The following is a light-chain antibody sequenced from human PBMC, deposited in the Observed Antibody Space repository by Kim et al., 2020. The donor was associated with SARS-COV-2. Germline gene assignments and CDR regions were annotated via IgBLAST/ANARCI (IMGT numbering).Light chain of an antibody. J-gene: IGLJ3*02. V-gene: IGLV2-14*03. CDR1: GSDVGGYNY. CDR3: SSYTSSDTWV. Sequence: GHAITTACTGTGSDVGGYNYVSWYQHRPGKAPQLIIYDVSERPSGVSDRFSGSKSGDTASLTVSGLQAEDEADYHCSSYTSSDTWVFGGGTQLTVL. CDR2: DVS.